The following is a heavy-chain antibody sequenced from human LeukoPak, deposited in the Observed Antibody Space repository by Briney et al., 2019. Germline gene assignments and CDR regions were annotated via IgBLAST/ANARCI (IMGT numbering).Heavy chain of an antibody. J-gene: IGHJ5*02. D-gene: IGHD1-7*01. CDR1: GFSLSTSGMC. CDR3: ARTPGITGTTENWFDP. CDR2: IEWDDDK. V-gene: IGHV2-70*11. Sequence: EAGPTLVNPTQTLTLTCTFPGFSLSTSGMCVSWIRQPPGKALEWLARIEWDDDKSYSTSLKTRLTISKDTPKDQVVLTMTNMDPVDTATYYCARTPGITGTTENWFDPWGQGTLVTVSS.